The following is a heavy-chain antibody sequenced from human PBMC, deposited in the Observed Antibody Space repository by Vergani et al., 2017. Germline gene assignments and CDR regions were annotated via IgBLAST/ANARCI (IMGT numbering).Heavy chain of an antibody. Sequence: QLQLQESGPGLVKPSETLSLTCTVSGGSISSSSYYWGWIRQPPGKGLEWIGSIYYSGSTYYNPSLKSRVTISVDTSKNQFSLKLSSVTAADTAVYYCASGARRQYSSRGSFDYWGQGTLVTVSS. D-gene: IGHD6-6*01. CDR2: IYYSGST. CDR1: GGSISSSSYY. V-gene: IGHV4-39*01. J-gene: IGHJ4*02. CDR3: ASGARRQYSSRGSFDY.